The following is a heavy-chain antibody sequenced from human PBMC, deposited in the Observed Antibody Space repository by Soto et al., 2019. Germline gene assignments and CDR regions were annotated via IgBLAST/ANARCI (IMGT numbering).Heavy chain of an antibody. J-gene: IGHJ4*02. CDR1: GFTFSSYA. V-gene: IGHV3-30-3*01. CDR3: AREARQLLGYGDYDYFDY. Sequence: GGSLRLSCAASGFTFSSYAMHWFRQAPGKGLEWVAVISYDGSNKYYADSVKGRFTISRDNSKNTLYLQMNSLRAEDTAVYYCAREARQLLGYGDYDYFDYWGQGTLVTVSS. CDR2: ISYDGSNK. D-gene: IGHD4-17*01.